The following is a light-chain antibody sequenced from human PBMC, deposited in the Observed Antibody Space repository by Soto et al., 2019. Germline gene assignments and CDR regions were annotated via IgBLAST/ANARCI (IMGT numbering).Light chain of an antibody. CDR1: QSVSTN. CDR2: GAS. CDR3: QRYNNWPPWT. J-gene: IGKJ1*01. Sequence: RVMTQSPATLSLSPGERATLSCRASQSVSTNVAWYQQKPGQAPRLLIYGASTRATDIPARFSGSGSGTDFTLTISSLQSEDFAVYDCQRYNNWPPWTFGQGTNVDIK. V-gene: IGKV3-15*01.